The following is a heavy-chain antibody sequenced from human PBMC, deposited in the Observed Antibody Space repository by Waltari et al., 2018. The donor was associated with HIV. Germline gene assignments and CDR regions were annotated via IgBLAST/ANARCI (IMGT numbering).Heavy chain of an antibody. CDR2: LFHSGST. Sequence: QQSLLASGPGLVKPSEPLSLTSTASGGSISSSCYYLAWFRQSPGKGLEWIGSLFHSGSTYYSPYLRSRATIAGDMSANRFSLKLTSVTATDTTVYFCARHCLQKGWLPQLKYYYGMDVWGQGTTVIVSS. D-gene: IGHD1-1*01. CDR1: GGSISSSCYY. V-gene: IGHV4-39*01. J-gene: IGHJ6*02. CDR3: ARHCLQKGWLPQLKYYYGMDV.